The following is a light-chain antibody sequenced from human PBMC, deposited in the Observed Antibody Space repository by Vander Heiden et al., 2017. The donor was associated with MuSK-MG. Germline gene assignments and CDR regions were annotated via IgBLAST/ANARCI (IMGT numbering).Light chain of an antibody. Sequence: DIQMTQSPSTLSAFVGDRVTITCRASQTISSWLAWYQQKPGKAPKLLIYKASTLESGVPSRFSGSGSGTEFTLTISSLQPDDFATYYCQQYNTYLSCTFGQGTKVEIK. CDR2: KAS. CDR3: QQYNTYLSCT. J-gene: IGKJ2*02. CDR1: QTISSW. V-gene: IGKV1-5*03.